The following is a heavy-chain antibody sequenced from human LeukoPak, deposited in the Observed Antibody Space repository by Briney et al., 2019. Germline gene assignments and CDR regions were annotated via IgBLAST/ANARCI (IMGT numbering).Heavy chain of an antibody. J-gene: IGHJ4*02. D-gene: IGHD1-20*01. CDR3: ARFGMTGGTVDY. CDR1: GFTFSSYA. CDR2: ISGSGGST. V-gene: IGHV3-23*01. Sequence: PGGSLRLSCAASGFTFSSYAMSWVRQAPGKGLEGVSAISGSGGSTYYADSVKGRFTISRDNSKNTLYLQMNSLRAEDTAVYYCARFGMTGGTVDYWGQGTLVTVSS.